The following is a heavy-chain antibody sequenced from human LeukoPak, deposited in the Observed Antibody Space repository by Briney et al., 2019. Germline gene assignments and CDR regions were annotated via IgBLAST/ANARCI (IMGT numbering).Heavy chain of an antibody. CDR2: IKQDGTEK. J-gene: IGHJ3*02. D-gene: IGHD1-1*01. CDR3: ARDLEAFDI. CDR1: GITFSGYW. Sequence: QTGGSLRLSCAASGITFSGYWMSWVRQAPGKGLEWVANIKQDGTEKYYVGSVTGRFTISRDNAKNSLYLQMNSLRAEDTAVYYCARDLEAFDIWGQGTMVTVSS. V-gene: IGHV3-7*01.